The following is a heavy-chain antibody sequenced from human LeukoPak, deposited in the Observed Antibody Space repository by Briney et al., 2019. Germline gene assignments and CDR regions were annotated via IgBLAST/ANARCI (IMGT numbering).Heavy chain of an antibody. Sequence: GGSLRLSCSASGFTFSSYWMSWVRQAPGKGLEWVANIKQDGSEKYYVDSVKGRFTISRDNAKNSLSLQMNSLRPEDTAVYYCAKARGGYYFDYWGQGTLVTVSS. CDR3: AKARGGYYFDY. D-gene: IGHD3-3*01. J-gene: IGHJ4*02. CDR2: IKQDGSEK. CDR1: GFTFSSYW. V-gene: IGHV3-7*01.